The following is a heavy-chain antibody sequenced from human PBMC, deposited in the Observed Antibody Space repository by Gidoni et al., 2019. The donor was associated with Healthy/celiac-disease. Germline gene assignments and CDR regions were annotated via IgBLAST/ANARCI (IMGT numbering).Heavy chain of an antibody. CDR3: ARAGSTDGGIDIVATIKWGYYGMDV. CDR1: GFPFSSYG. CDR2: IWYDGSNK. J-gene: IGHJ6*02. D-gene: IGHD5-12*01. V-gene: IGHV3-33*01. Sequence: QVQLVESGGGVVQPGRSLRLSCAASGFPFSSYGMHWARHAPGKGLEWVAVIWYDGSNKYYADCVKGRFTISRDNSKNTLYLQMNSLRAEDTAVYYCARAGSTDGGIDIVATIKWGYYGMDVWGQGTTVTVSS.